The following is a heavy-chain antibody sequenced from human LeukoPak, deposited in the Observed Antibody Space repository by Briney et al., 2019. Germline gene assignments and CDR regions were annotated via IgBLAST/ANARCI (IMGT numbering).Heavy chain of an antibody. CDR2: IRYDGSNK. CDR3: TMAFEWFGELLIQYYFDY. J-gene: IGHJ4*02. Sequence: GGSLRLSCAASGFTFSSYGMHWVRQAPGKGLEWVAFIRYDGSNKYYADSVKGRFTISRDNSKNTLYLQMNSLKTEDTAVYYCTMAFEWFGELLIQYYFDYWGQGTLVTVSS. D-gene: IGHD3-10*01. CDR1: GFTFSSYG. V-gene: IGHV3-30*02.